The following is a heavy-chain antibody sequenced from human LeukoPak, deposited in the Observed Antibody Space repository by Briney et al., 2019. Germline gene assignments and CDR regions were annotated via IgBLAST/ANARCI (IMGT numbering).Heavy chain of an antibody. D-gene: IGHD3-10*01. CDR1: GFTFSSYS. Sequence: GGSLRLSCAASGFTFSSYSMNWVRQAPGKGLQWVSHISSSSSHIYYADSVKGLFTISRDNAKNSLYLQMNSLRAEDTAVYYCAREPQAMVRGTYDYWGQGTLVTVSS. CDR2: ISSSSSHI. CDR3: AREPQAMVRGTYDY. J-gene: IGHJ4*02. V-gene: IGHV3-21*01.